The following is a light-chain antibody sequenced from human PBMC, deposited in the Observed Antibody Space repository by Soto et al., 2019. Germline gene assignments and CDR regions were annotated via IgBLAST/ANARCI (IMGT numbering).Light chain of an antibody. J-gene: IGKJ3*01. CDR2: AAY. V-gene: IGKV1-6*02. CDR3: QQYNNWPPVT. CDR1: QGIRND. Sequence: ANLTTPAPSPPVSSCGHRGTITCQASQGIRNDLGWYQQKPGKAPKLLLYAAYSLQSGVPSRFSGSGSGTEFTLTISSLKSADLAVYYCQQYNNWPPVTFGPGTKGEIK.